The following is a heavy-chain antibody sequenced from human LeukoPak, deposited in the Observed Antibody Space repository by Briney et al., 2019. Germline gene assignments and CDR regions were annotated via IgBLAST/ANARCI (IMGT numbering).Heavy chain of an antibody. J-gene: IGHJ6*02. CDR1: GHTFTAYY. V-gene: IGHV1-2*02. D-gene: IGHD2-2*01. CDR3: TRDHCTSINCYEYNYYGMDV. Sequence: ASLKVSCKASGHTFTAYYIHWVRRAPGQGLEWMGWINPNSGGTESAQKFQGRVTMTRDTSISTAHMELSRLRSDDTAVYYCTRDHCTSINCYEYNYYGMDVWGQGTTVTVSS. CDR2: INPNSGGT.